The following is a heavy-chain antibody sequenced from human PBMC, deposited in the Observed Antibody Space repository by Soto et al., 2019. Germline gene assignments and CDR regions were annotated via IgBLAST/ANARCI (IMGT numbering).Heavy chain of an antibody. CDR3: ARAPTTVPTWDY. D-gene: IGHD4-17*01. V-gene: IGHV1-8*01. J-gene: IGHJ4*02. Sequence: ASVKVSCKASGYTFTSYDINWVRQATGQGLEWMGWMNPNSGNTGYAQKFQGRVTMTRNTSISTAYMELSSLRSEDTAVYYCARAPTTVPTWDYWGQGTLVTVSS. CDR2: MNPNSGNT. CDR1: GYTFTSYD.